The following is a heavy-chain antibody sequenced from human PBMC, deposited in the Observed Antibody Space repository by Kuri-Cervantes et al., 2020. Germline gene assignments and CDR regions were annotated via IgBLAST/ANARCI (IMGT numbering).Heavy chain of an antibody. J-gene: IGHJ3*02. V-gene: IGHV3-30-3*01. D-gene: IGHD3-22*01. CDR3: ATGYYDSSAFGI. CDR2: ISYDGSNK. Sequence: GESLKISCAASGFTFSSYVMHWVRQAPGKGLEWVAVISYDGSNKYYADSVKGRFTISRDNSKNTLYLQMNSLRAEDTAVYYCATGYYDSSAFGIWGQGTMVTVSS. CDR1: GFTFSSYV.